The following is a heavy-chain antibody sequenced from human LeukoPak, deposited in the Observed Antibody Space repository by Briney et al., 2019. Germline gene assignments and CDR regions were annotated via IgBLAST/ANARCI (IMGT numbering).Heavy chain of an antibody. Sequence: GGSLRLSCAASGFTSSNYWMSWVRQAPGKGLEWVANIKQDGSEKYYVDSVKGRFTISRDNAKNSLYLQMNSLRAEDTAVYYCAHQWRGAFDIWGQGTMVTVSS. CDR1: GFTSSNYW. CDR3: AHQWRGAFDI. J-gene: IGHJ3*02. CDR2: IKQDGSEK. D-gene: IGHD6-19*01. V-gene: IGHV3-7*01.